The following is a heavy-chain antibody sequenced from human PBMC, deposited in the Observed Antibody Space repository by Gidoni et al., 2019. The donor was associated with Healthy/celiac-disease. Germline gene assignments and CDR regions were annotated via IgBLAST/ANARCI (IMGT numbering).Heavy chain of an antibody. CDR2: ISGSGGST. CDR3: AKMGLLRWFDP. CDR1: GFTVSSYA. J-gene: IGHJ5*02. V-gene: IGHV3-23*01. D-gene: IGHD1-26*01. Sequence: EVQLLESGGGLVQPGGSLRLSCAASGFTVSSYAMGWVRQAPGKGLECVAAISGSGGSTYYADSVKCRFTISRDNSKNTLYLQMNSLRAEDTAVYYCAKMGLLRWFDPWGQGTLVTVSS.